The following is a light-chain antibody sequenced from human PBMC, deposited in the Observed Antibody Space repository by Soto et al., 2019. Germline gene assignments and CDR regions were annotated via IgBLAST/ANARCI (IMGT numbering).Light chain of an antibody. J-gene: IGLJ3*02. Sequence: NFMLTQPHSVSESPGKTVTISCTRSSGSIASSFVQWYQQRPGRSPTSVIHEDNHRPSGVPDRFSGSIDTSSNSASLTISGLKTEDEADYYCQSYDRSIHNWVFGGGTKLTVL. V-gene: IGLV6-57*01. CDR2: EDN. CDR3: QSYDRSIHNWV. CDR1: SGSIASSF.